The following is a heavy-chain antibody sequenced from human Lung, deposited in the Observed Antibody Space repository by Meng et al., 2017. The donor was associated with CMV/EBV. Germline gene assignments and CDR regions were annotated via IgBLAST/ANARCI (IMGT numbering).Heavy chain of an antibody. CDR3: ARVAYDFWSGFTYYFDY. D-gene: IGHD3-3*01. Sequence: GGSXRLSCAASGFTVSSNYMSWVRQAPGKGLEWVSVIYSGGSTYYADSVKGRFTISRDNSKNTLYLQMNSLRAEDTAVYYCARVAYDFWSGFTYYFDYWVQGTXVTVSS. V-gene: IGHV3-53*01. CDR2: IYSGGST. J-gene: IGHJ4*02. CDR1: GFTVSSNY.